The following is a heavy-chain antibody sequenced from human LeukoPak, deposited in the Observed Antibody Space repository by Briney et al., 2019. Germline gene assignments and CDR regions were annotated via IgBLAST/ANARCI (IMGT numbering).Heavy chain of an antibody. V-gene: IGHV1-69*05. CDR3: ARNLLRSNTYYYYYYMDV. Sequence: SVKVSCKASGGTFSSYAISWVRQAPGQGLEWMGGIIPIFGTANYAQKFQGRVTITTDESTSTAYMALSSLRSEDTAVYYCARNLLRSNTYYYYYYMDVWGKGTTVTVSS. CDR2: IIPIFGTA. CDR1: GGTFSSYA. D-gene: IGHD4-17*01. J-gene: IGHJ6*03.